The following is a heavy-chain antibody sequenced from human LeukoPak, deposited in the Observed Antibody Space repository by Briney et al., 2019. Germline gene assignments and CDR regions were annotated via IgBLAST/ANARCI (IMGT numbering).Heavy chain of an antibody. CDR2: IYYSGST. J-gene: IGHJ4*02. CDR3: ARVSYGDYVAIDY. CDR1: GGSISSYF. D-gene: IGHD4-17*01. Sequence: PSETLSLTCTVSGGSISSYFWSWIRQPPGKGLEWIGYIYYSGSTNYNPSLKSRVTISVDTSKNQFSLKLSSVTAADTAVYYCARVSYGDYVAIDYWGQGTLVTVSS. V-gene: IGHV4-59*01.